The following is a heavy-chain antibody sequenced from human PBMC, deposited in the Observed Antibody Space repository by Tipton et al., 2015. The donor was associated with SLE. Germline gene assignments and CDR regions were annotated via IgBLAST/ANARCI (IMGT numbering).Heavy chain of an antibody. J-gene: IGHJ5*02. CDR3: ASGSGYGGNYFDP. Sequence: QLVQSGAEVKKPGSSVKVSCKASGGTFSSYAISWVRQAPGQGLEWMGGIIPIFGTANYAQKFQGRVTITTDESTSTAYMELSSLRSDDTAMHYCASGSGYGGNYFDPWGQGTLVTVSS. CDR2: IIPIFGTA. D-gene: IGHD5-12*01. V-gene: IGHV1-69*05. CDR1: GGTFSSYA.